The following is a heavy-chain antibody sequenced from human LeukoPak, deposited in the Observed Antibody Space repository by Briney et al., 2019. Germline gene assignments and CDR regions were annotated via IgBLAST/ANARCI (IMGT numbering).Heavy chain of an antibody. CDR1: GGSISSSSYY. D-gene: IGHD1-26*01. CDR2: IYYSGST. Sequence: SETLSLTCTVSGGSISSSSYYWGWIRQPPGKGLEWIGSIYYSGSTYYNPSLKSRVTISVDTSKNQFSLKLSSVTAADTAVYYCARESVGAHHHSEQFDYWGQGTLVTVSS. CDR3: ARESVGAHHHSEQFDY. V-gene: IGHV4-39*07. J-gene: IGHJ4*02.